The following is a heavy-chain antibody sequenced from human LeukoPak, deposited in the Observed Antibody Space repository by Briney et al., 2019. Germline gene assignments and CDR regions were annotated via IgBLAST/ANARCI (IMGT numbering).Heavy chain of an antibody. CDR1: GGSFSGYY. D-gene: IGHD3-16*02. CDR3: ARRQLRKRGSYRPCDAFDI. J-gene: IGHJ3*02. Sequence: SETLSLTCAVYGGSFSGYYWSWIRQPPGKGLEWIGEINHSGSTNYNPSLKSRVTISVDTSKNQFSLKLSSVTAADTAVYYCARRQLRKRGSYRPCDAFDIWGQGTMVTVSS. CDR2: INHSGST. V-gene: IGHV4-34*01.